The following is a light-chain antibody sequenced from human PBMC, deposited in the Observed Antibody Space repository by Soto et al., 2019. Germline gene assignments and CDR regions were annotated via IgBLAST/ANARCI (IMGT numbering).Light chain of an antibody. CDR3: QQYNSYSVT. V-gene: IGKV1-5*01. CDR1: QSISSW. J-gene: IGKJ1*01. Sequence: DIQMTQSPSTLSASVGDRVTIPCRASQSISSWLAWYQQKPGKAPKLLIYDASSLESGVPSRFSGSGSGTEFTLTISSLQPDDFATYYCQQYNSYSVTFGQGTKVDIK. CDR2: DAS.